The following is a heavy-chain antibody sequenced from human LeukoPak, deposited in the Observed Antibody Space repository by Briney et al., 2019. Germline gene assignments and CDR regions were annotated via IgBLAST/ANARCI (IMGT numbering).Heavy chain of an antibody. V-gene: IGHV4-34*01. CDR1: GWSFSGHY. D-gene: IGHD2-2*02. J-gene: IGHJ6*03. CDR2: INHSGST. Sequence: SETLSLTCAVYGWSFSGHYWSWIRQPPGKGLEWIGEINHSGSTNYNPSLKSRVTISVDTSKNQFSMKLSSGTAADTAVYYCARIPVVGPTAISSNMDVWGKGTPVTVSS. CDR3: ARIPVVGPTAISSNMDV.